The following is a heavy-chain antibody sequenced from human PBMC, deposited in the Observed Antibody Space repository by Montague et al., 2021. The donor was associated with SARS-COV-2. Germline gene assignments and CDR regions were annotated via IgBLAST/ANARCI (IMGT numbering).Heavy chain of an antibody. CDR3: ARRGRKLLPVATTHGGFDF. D-gene: IGHD5-12*01. CDR1: GGSISSSNYY. J-gene: IGHJ3*01. V-gene: IGHV4-39*02. Sequence: SETLSLTCTVSGGSISSSNYYWDWIRQPPGKGLEWIGSIYDSGSTYYNPSLKSRVTISVDTSKNHFSLKLSSVTAADTAVYYCARRGRKLLPVATTHGGFDFWGQGTMVTVSS. CDR2: IYDSGST.